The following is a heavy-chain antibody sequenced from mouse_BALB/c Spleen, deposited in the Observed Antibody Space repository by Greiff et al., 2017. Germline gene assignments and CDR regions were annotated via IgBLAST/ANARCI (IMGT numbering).Heavy chain of an antibody. CDR3: ARWPTMITTGYAMDY. D-gene: IGHD2-4*01. Sequence: VQLQQSGAELVKPGASVKLSCKASGYTFTSYWMHWVKQRPGQGLEWIGEINPSNGRTNYNEKFKSKATLTVDKSSSTAYTQLSSLTSEDSAVYYCARWPTMITTGYAMDYWGQGTSVTVSS. V-gene: IGHV1S81*02. CDR2: INPSNGRT. CDR1: GYTFTSYW. J-gene: IGHJ4*01.